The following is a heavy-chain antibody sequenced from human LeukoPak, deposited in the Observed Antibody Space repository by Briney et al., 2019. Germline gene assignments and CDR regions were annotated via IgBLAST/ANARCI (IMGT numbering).Heavy chain of an antibody. J-gene: IGHJ5*02. CDR1: VGTFSSYS. CDR2: IIPIFGTA. V-gene: IGHV1-69*01. Sequence: SVKVPCKASVGTFSSYSISWVRQAPGQGLEWMGGIIPIFGTANYAQKFQGRVTITADESTSTAYMELSSLRSEDTAVYYCARDPEPPSSSGPPYNWFDPWGQGTLVTVSS. D-gene: IGHD6-13*01. CDR3: ARDPEPPSSSGPPYNWFDP.